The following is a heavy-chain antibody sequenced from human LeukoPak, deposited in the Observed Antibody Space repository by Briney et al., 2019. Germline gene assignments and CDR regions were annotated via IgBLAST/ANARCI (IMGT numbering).Heavy chain of an antibody. CDR1: GGSISSSSYY. CDR3: ARRRSYDYVWGTYRVHDY. V-gene: IGHV4-39*01. D-gene: IGHD3-16*02. CDR2: IYYSGST. Sequence: SETLSLTCTVSGGSISSSSYYWGWIRQPPGKGLEWIGSIYYSGSTYYNPSLKSRVTIFVDTSKNLFSLRLSSVTAADTAVYYCARRRSYDYVWGTYRVHDYWGQGTLVTVSS. J-gene: IGHJ4*02.